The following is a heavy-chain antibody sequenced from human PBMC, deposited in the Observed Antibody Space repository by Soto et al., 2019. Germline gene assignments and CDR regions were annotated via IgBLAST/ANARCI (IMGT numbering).Heavy chain of an antibody. J-gene: IGHJ4*02. CDR1: GFTFSSYA. D-gene: IGHD5-12*01. CDR3: AKGLYRDCDYDCYFDY. Sequence: EVQLLESGGGLVQPGGSLSLSCAASGFTFSSYAMRWVRQAPGKGLEWVSAMSGSGGSTYYADSVKGRFTISRDNSKNTLYLQMNSLRAEDTAVYYCAKGLYRDCDYDCYFDYWGQGTLVTVSS. V-gene: IGHV3-23*01. CDR2: MSGSGGST.